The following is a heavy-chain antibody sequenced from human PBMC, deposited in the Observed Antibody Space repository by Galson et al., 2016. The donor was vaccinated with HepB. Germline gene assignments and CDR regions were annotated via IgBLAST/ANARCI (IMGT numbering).Heavy chain of an antibody. V-gene: IGHV1-18*01. CDR2: ISTYNGDT. Sequence: SVKVSCKASGYSFISYGISWVRQARGQGLEWMGWISTYNGDTNYEQKFKGRVTLTADISTSTAQMEVRSLRSDDTAVYYCARDGTLSGSYYHFYGMDVWGQGTTVTVSS. J-gene: IGHJ6*02. CDR1: GYSFISYG. D-gene: IGHD1-26*01. CDR3: ARDGTLSGSYYHFYGMDV.